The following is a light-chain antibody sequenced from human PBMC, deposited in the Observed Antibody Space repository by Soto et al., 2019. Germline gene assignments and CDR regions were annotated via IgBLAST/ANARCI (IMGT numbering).Light chain of an antibody. Sequence: EIVLTQSPGTLSLSPGERATLSCRASQSVGSNYLAWYQQKPGQAPRLLISGASRRAPGTPDRFSGSGSGTDFTLTISSLQPEDFAVYSCQQYSKSPITFGQGTRLE. CDR1: QSVGSNY. J-gene: IGKJ5*01. V-gene: IGKV3-20*01. CDR3: QQYSKSPIT. CDR2: GAS.